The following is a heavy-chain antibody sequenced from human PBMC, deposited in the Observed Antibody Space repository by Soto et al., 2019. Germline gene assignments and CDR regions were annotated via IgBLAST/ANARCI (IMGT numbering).Heavy chain of an antibody. CDR2: IYYSGST. CDR1: GGSISSYY. V-gene: IGHV4-59*01. D-gene: IGHD2-2*01. Sequence: PSKTLSLTCTVSGGSISSYYWSWIRQPPGKGLEWIGYIYYSGSTNYNPSLKSRVTISVDTSKNQFSLKLSSVTAADTAVYYCARDFSCSSTSCYDHDAFDIWGQGTMVTVSS. CDR3: ARDFSCSSTSCYDHDAFDI. J-gene: IGHJ3*02.